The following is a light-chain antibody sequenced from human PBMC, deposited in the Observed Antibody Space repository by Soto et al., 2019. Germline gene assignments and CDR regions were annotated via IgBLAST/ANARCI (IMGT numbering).Light chain of an antibody. CDR1: SRDVGGY. CDR3: RSYTSSNTVV. J-gene: IGLJ2*01. Sequence: QSALTQPASVSGSPGQSITISCTGTSRDVGGYVSWYQQHPGKAPKLMIYEVSNRPSGVSNLFSGSKSGNTASLTISGLQAEDEADYYCRSYTSSNTVVFGGGTKLTVL. V-gene: IGLV2-14*01. CDR2: EVS.